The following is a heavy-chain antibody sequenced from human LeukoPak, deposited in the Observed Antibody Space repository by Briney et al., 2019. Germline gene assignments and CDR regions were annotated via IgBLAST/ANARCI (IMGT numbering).Heavy chain of an antibody. J-gene: IGHJ4*02. D-gene: IGHD6-19*01. V-gene: IGHV1-2*02. CDR2: INPNSGGT. Sequence: GASVKVSCKASGYTFTGDYMHWVRQAPGQGLEWMGWINPNSGGTNYAQKFQGRVTMTGDTSISTAYMELSRLRSDDTAVYDCARDISLAVPVQDHWGQGTLVTVSS. CDR3: ARDISLAVPVQDH. CDR1: GYTFTGDY.